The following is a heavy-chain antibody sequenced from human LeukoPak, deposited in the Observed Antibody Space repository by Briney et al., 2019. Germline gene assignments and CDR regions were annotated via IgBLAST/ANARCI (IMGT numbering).Heavy chain of an antibody. CDR1: GGSISSGDYY. Sequence: SETLSLTCTVSGGSISSGDYYWSWIRQPPGKGLEWIGYIYYSGSTYYNPSLKSRVTISVDTSKNQFSLKLSSVTAADTAVYYCARKWAYYYYMDVWGKGTTVTVSS. CDR3: ARKWAYYYYMDV. D-gene: IGHD1-26*01. CDR2: IYYSGST. J-gene: IGHJ6*03. V-gene: IGHV4-30-4*01.